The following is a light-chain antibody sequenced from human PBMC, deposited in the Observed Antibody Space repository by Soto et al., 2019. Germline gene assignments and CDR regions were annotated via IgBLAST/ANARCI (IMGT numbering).Light chain of an antibody. Sequence: EIVLTQSPATLSLSPGERATLSCRASQSVSSYLAWYQQKPGQAPRRLIYDASNRATGIPARFSGSGSGTDFTLTISSLEPEDVAVYYCQQRSNWPLTFGGGTKVEIK. CDR2: DAS. J-gene: IGKJ4*01. V-gene: IGKV3-11*01. CDR1: QSVSSY. CDR3: QQRSNWPLT.